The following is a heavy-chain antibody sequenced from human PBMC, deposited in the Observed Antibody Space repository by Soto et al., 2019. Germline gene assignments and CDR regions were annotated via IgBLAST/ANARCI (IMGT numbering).Heavy chain of an antibody. J-gene: IGHJ3*02. CDR3: AREWVRPREAAAEQPPPDAFDI. V-gene: IGHV3-33*01. CDR1: GFTLSSYG. Sequence: PGGSLRLSCAASGFTLSSYGMHWVRQAPGKGLEWVAVIWYDGSNKYYADSVKGRFTNSRDNSKKTLYLQMNSLRAEDTAVYYCAREWVRPREAAAEQPPPDAFDIWGQGTMVTVSS. D-gene: IGHD6-13*01. CDR2: IWYDGSNK.